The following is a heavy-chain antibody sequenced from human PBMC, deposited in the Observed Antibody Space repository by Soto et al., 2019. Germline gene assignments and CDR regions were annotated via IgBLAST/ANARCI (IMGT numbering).Heavy chain of an antibody. CDR2: ITPIFGTA. D-gene: IGHD3-16*01. V-gene: IGHV1-69*06. CDR1: GGTFNNHA. CDR3: ARGDDFDYYYGVDV. J-gene: IGHJ6*04. Sequence: ASVKVSCKASGGTFNNHAISWVRQVPGQGLEWIGGITPIFGTANYAQKFQGRVTIIADRFTTTGYMELRSLTSEDTAVYFCARGDDFDYYYGVDVWGEGTPITVSS.